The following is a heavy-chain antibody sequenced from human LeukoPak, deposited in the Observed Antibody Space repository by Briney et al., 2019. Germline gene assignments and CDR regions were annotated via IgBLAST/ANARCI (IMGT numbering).Heavy chain of an antibody. D-gene: IGHD2-2*01. Sequence: ASVKVSCKASGCTFTSYYMHWVRQAPGQGLEWMGIINPSGGSTSYAQKFQGRVTMTRDMSTSTVYMELSSLRSEDTAVYYCARDPPSCSSTSCYSSDAFDVWGQGTMVTVSS. CDR2: INPSGGST. V-gene: IGHV1-46*01. CDR3: ARDPPSCSSTSCYSSDAFDV. J-gene: IGHJ3*01. CDR1: GCTFTSYY.